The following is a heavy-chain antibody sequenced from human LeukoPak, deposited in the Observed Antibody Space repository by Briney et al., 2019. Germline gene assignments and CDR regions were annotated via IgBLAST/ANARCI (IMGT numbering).Heavy chain of an antibody. Sequence: GGSLRLSCVVSGFTVSSNYMTWVRQAPGKGLDWVSVLYSVGNTYYADSVKGRFTISRDNSKNTLYLQMNSLRAEDTAVYYCARTKPLLWSDFWGQGTLVTVSS. CDR3: ARTKPLLWSDF. CDR2: LYSVGNT. J-gene: IGHJ4*02. V-gene: IGHV3-53*01. D-gene: IGHD3-10*01. CDR1: GFTVSSNY.